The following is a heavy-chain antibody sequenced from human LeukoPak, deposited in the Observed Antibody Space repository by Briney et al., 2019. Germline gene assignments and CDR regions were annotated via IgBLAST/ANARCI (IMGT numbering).Heavy chain of an antibody. J-gene: IGHJ3*02. CDR2: IRSKAYGGTT. CDR3: TRDYYDSSDAFDI. Sequence: GGPLRLSCTASGFTFGDYAMSWVRQAPGKGLEWVGFIRSKAYGGTTEYAASVKGRFTISRDDSKSIAYLQMNSLKTEDTAVYYCTRDYYDSSDAFDIWGQGTMVTVSS. V-gene: IGHV3-49*04. D-gene: IGHD3-22*01. CDR1: GFTFGDYA.